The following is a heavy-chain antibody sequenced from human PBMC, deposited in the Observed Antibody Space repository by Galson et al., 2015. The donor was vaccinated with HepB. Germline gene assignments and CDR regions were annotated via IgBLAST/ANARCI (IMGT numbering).Heavy chain of an antibody. J-gene: IGHJ4*02. CDR2: ISGSGRVT. CDR3: AKGSNFWSGYVDY. V-gene: IGHV3-23*01. D-gene: IGHD3-3*01. Sequence: SLRLSCAASGFTLSSHAMSWVRQGPGKGLQWISSISGSGRVTYYADSVKGRFTISRDSSKNTLYLQMNSLRAEDTAVYYCAKGSNFWSGYVDYWGQGTLVTVSS. CDR1: GFTLSSHA.